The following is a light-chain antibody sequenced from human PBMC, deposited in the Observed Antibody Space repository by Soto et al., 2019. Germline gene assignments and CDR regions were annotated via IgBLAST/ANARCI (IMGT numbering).Light chain of an antibody. CDR1: KLGDKY. V-gene: IGLV3-1*01. CDR2: QDS. CDR3: QAWDSSTVV. J-gene: IGLJ2*01. Sequence: SYELTQLPSVSVSPGQTASITCSGDKLGDKYACWYQQKPGQSPVLVIYQDSKRPSGIPERFSGSNSGNTATLTISGTQAMDETDYYCQAWDSSTVVFGGGTKLT.